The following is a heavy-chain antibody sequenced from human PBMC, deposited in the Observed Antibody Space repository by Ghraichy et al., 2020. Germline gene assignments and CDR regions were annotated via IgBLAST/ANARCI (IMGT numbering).Heavy chain of an antibody. J-gene: IGHJ6*02. V-gene: IGHV4-39*01. D-gene: IGHD3-10*01. CDR2: IYYSGST. Sequence: SETLSLTCTVSGGSISTSSYYWGWIRQPPGKGLEWIGSIYYSGSTYYNPSLKSRVTISVDTSKNQFSLKLSSVTAADTAVYYCARFGHYYGSGSYIYYYGMDVWGQGTTVTVSS. CDR3: ARFGHYYGSGSYIYYYGMDV. CDR1: GGSISTSSYY.